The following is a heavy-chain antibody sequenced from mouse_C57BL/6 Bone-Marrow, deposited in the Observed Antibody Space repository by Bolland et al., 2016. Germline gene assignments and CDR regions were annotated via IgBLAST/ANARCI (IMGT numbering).Heavy chain of an antibody. D-gene: IGHD2-1*01. J-gene: IGHJ4*01. Sequence: WVAYISNGGGSTYYPDTVKGRFTISRDNAKNTLYLQMSRLKSEDTAMYYCASLLRWDYWGQGTS. V-gene: IGHV5-12*01. CDR3: ASLLRWDY. CDR2: ISNGGGST.